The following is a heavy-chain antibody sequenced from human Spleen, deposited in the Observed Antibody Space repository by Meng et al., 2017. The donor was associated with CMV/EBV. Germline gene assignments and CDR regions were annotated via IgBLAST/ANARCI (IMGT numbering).Heavy chain of an antibody. Sequence: VSGGSISSGAYYGSWIRQHPGKGLEWIGFIYYGGNTYYKPSLKSRVTISLDTSKNQFSLKLSSVTAADTAVYYCARSPSSGSYPFFDYWGQGTLVTVSS. CDR1: GGSISSGAYY. V-gene: IGHV4-31*02. J-gene: IGHJ4*02. CDR2: IYYGGNT. CDR3: ARSPSSGSYPFFDY. D-gene: IGHD1-26*01.